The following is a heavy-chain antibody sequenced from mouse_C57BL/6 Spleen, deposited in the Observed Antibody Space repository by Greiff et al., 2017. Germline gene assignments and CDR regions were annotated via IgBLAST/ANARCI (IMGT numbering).Heavy chain of an antibody. J-gene: IGHJ1*03. CDR3: ASSGTFWYFDV. Sequence: EVQLQQSGAELVKPGASVKLSCTASGFNIKDYYMHWVKQRTEQGLEWIGRIDPEDGETKYAPKFPGKATITADTSSNTAYLQLSSLTPEDTAVYYCASSGTFWYFDVWGTGTTVTVSS. CDR1: GFNIKDYY. CDR2: IDPEDGET. D-gene: IGHD4-1*01. V-gene: IGHV14-2*01.